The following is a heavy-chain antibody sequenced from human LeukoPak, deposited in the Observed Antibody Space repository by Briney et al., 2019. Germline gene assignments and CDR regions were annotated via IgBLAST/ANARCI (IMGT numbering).Heavy chain of an antibody. CDR3: ARDLLTSYGDYEITIERIGLDV. CDR2: INSNNGDT. Sequence: ASVKVSCKASGYPFTGYYIHWVRQAPGQGLEWMGWINSNNGDTDYAQKFQGRVTMTRDTSITTVYMELSRVTSDDTAVYYCARDLLTSYGDYEITIERIGLDVRGQGTSVIVSS. V-gene: IGHV1-2*02. J-gene: IGHJ6*02. CDR1: GYPFTGYY. D-gene: IGHD4-17*01.